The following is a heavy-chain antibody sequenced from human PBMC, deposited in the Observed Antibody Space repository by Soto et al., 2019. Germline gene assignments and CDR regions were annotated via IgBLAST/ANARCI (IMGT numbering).Heavy chain of an antibody. V-gene: IGHV3-15*07. J-gene: IGHJ6*02. CDR1: GFTFSNAW. CDR3: AWGKLGYYYGMDV. CDR2: IKSKTDGGTT. Sequence: PGGSLRLSCAASGFTFSNAWMNWVRQAPGKGLEWVGRIKSKTDGGTTDYAAPVKGRFTISRDDSKNTLYLQMNSLKTEDTAVYYCAWGKLGYYYGMDVWGQGTTVTVSS. D-gene: IGHD3-16*01.